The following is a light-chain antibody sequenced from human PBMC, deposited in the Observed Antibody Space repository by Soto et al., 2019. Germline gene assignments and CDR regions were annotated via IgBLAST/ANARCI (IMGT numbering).Light chain of an antibody. CDR1: QSIRIY. CDR2: AAS. V-gene: IGKV1-39*01. Sequence: DIQMTQSPSSLSASVGDRATITCRASQSIRIYLNWYQQKPGKAPELLIFAASSLQSGVPSRFSGSGSGTDFTLTISSLQPEDFATYYCQQSGDTPPWTFGQGTKVEIK. CDR3: QQSGDTPPWT. J-gene: IGKJ1*01.